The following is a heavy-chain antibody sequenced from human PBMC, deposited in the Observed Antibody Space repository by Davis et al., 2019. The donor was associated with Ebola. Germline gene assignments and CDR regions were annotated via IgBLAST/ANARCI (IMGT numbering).Heavy chain of an antibody. Sequence: GESLKISCAASGFVFSSYVMSWIRQAPGKGLEWVSYISSSSSTIYYADSVKGRFTISRDNARNSLYLQMNSLRDEDTAVYYCACTIFGVVSSFDHWGQGTLVTVSS. V-gene: IGHV3-48*02. CDR1: GFVFSSYV. J-gene: IGHJ4*02. D-gene: IGHD3-3*01. CDR3: ACTIFGVVSSFDH. CDR2: ISSSSSTI.